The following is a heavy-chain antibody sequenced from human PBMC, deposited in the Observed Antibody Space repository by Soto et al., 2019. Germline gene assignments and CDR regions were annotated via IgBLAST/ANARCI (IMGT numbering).Heavy chain of an antibody. CDR2: IVVGSGNT. J-gene: IGHJ6*02. Sequence: GASVKVSCKASGFTFTSSAVQWVRQARGQRLDWIGWIVVGSGNTNYAQKFQERVTITRDMSTSTAYMELSSLRSEDTAVYYCAAGAAMVSYYYGMDVWGQGTTVTVSS. D-gene: IGHD5-18*01. CDR3: AAGAAMVSYYYGMDV. CDR1: GFTFTSSA. V-gene: IGHV1-58*01.